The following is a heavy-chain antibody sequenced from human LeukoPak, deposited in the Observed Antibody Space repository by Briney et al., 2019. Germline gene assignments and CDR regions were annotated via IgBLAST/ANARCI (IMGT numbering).Heavy chain of an antibody. CDR1: GGSISSYY. CDR2: IYYSGST. Sequence: SETLSLTCTVSGGSISSYYWSWIRQPPGKGLEWIGYIYYSGSTNYNPSLKSRVTISVDTSKNQFSLKLSSVTAADTAVYYCARSIAAAGNPDYYYYYGMDVWGQGTTVTVSS. J-gene: IGHJ6*02. D-gene: IGHD6-13*01. V-gene: IGHV4-59*12. CDR3: ARSIAAAGNPDYYYYYGMDV.